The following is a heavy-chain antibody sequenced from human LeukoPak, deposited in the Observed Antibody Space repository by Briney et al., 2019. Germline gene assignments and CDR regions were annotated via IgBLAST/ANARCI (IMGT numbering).Heavy chain of an antibody. CDR2: IIPIFGTA. J-gene: IGHJ4*02. D-gene: IGHD3-3*01. V-gene: IGHV1-69*13. CDR3: ARAADRAVLRFLEWLPDY. CDR1: GGTFSSYA. Sequence: SVKVSCKDSGGTFSSYAISWVRQAPGQGLEWMGGIIPIFGTANYAQKFQGRVTITADESTSTAYMELSSLRSEDTAVYYCARAADRAVLRFLEWLPDYWGQGTLVTVSS.